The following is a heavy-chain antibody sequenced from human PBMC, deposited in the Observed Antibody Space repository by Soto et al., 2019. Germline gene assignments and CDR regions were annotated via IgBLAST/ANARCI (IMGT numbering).Heavy chain of an antibody. CDR3: ARDFDYYYGMDV. J-gene: IGHJ6*02. Sequence: QVQLVQSGGEVKKPGASVKVSCKASGYTFTTYAISWVRQAPGQGLEWVGWISAYTGVTKYAQRLQGRVTLTRDTSMSTAYMDLRSLRSDDTAVYYCARDFDYYYGMDVWGPGTTVTVSS. V-gene: IGHV1-18*01. D-gene: IGHD3-3*01. CDR2: ISAYTGVT. CDR1: GYTFTTYA.